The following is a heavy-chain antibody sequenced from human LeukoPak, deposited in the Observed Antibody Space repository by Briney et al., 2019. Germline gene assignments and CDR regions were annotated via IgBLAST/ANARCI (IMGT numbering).Heavy chain of an antibody. D-gene: IGHD1-26*01. J-gene: IGHJ4*02. Sequence: GGSLRLSCAASGFTFSSYGMHWVRQAPGKGLEWVAFIRYDGSNKYYAGSVKGRFTISRDNSKNTLYLQMNSLRAEDTAVYSCAREGVVGGTYYLDYWGQGTLVTVSS. CDR3: AREGVVGGTYYLDY. V-gene: IGHV3-30*02. CDR2: IRYDGSNK. CDR1: GFTFSSYG.